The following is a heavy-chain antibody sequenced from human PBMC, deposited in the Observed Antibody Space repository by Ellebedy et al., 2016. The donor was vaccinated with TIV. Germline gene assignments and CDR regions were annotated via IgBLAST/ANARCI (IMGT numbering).Heavy chain of an antibody. D-gene: IGHD2-15*01. CDR3: AKDHLGCSGGSCYSFAFDI. CDR1: GFTFSDYY. CDR2: ISSRSIYP. Sequence: GESLKISCAASGFTFSDYYMSWIRQAPGKGLEWISYISSRSIYPNYADSVKGRFTISRDNSKNTLYLQMNSLRAEDTAVYYCAKDHLGCSGGSCYSFAFDIWGQGTMVTVSS. V-gene: IGHV3-11*05. J-gene: IGHJ3*02.